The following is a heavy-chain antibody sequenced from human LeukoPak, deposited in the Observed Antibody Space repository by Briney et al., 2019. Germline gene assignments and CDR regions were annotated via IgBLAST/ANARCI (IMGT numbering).Heavy chain of an antibody. D-gene: IGHD3-10*01. V-gene: IGHV3-23*01. CDR3: AKEGKGSRGLIAS. CDR1: GFSFNFHA. J-gene: IGHJ4*02. Sequence: GGPLTLSCAASGFSFNFHAMNWVRQFPGKGLEWVSGVSGNADRKNYADSVKGRFIISRDNSRKILYLHMNTLTAADTAIYYCAKEGKGSRGLIASWGQGTLVTVSS. CDR2: VSGNADRK.